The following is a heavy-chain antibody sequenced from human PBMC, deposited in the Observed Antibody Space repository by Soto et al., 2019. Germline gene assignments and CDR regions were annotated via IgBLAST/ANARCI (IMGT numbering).Heavy chain of an antibody. CDR1: GFTFSSFG. V-gene: IGHV3-30*18. D-gene: IGHD5-12*01. CDR3: AKETVATMLGGYIDL. J-gene: IGHJ2*01. CDR2: MSHDGSNE. Sequence: QVQLVESGGGVVQPGRSLRLSCAASGFTFSSFGMHWVRQAPGKGLEWVAVMSHDGSNEYYGDSVKGRFTIYRDNSKNTVYMQMNSLREEDTAVYYCAKETVATMLGGYIDLWGRGTLVTVSS.